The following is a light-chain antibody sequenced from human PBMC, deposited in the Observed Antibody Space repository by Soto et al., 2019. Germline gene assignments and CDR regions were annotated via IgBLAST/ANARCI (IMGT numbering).Light chain of an antibody. CDR2: AAS. CDR1: QRINNY. J-gene: IGKJ1*01. V-gene: IGKV1-39*01. CDR3: QQSYITPWT. Sequence: DVQMTQSPSSLSASVGDRVTITCGASQRINNYLNWYQHKPGKAPKLLIHAASSLHTGVPPRFGGSASGTNFTLAISGLQAEDFATYYCQQSYITPWTFGQGTKVEIK.